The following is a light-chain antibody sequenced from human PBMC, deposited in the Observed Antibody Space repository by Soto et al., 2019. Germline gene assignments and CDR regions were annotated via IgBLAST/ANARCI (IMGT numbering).Light chain of an antibody. J-gene: IGKJ4*01. CDR1: QSVSSY. Sequence: EIVLTQSPATLSLSPGERATLSCRASQSVSSYLAWYQQKPGQAPRLLIYDASNRATGIPARFSGSGSGTAFTLTISSLQPEDFAVYYFQQRSNSPLTFGGGTKVEIK. CDR3: QQRSNSPLT. V-gene: IGKV3-11*01. CDR2: DAS.